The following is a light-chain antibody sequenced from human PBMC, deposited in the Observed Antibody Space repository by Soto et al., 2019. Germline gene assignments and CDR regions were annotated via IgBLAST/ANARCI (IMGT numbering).Light chain of an antibody. CDR3: QQYGTSPGT. J-gene: IGKJ2*01. CDR1: QSVRSTY. Sequence: EIVLTQSPGTLSLSPGERATLSCRASQSVRSTYLAWYQQKPGQAPRLLIYGASSRATGIPDRFSGSGSGTDFTLTIPRLDPEDFAVCYCQQYGTSPGTFGQGTKLEIK. CDR2: GAS. V-gene: IGKV3-20*01.